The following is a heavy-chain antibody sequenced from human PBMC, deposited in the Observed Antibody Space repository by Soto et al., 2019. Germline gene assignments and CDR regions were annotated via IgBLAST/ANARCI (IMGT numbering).Heavy chain of an antibody. CDR3: AKDVALIVVVLHHAAFDL. CDR1: GVTCIINA. Sequence: LKVTCAASGVTCIINAMSLVRQSRGKGLEWVSAISGSGGSTYYADSVKGRFTISRDNSKNTLYLQMTTLRAEHKAVYYCAKDVALIVVVLHHAAFDLWAQWTMVSV. D-gene: IGHD3-22*01. CDR2: ISGSGGST. V-gene: IGHV3-23*01. J-gene: IGHJ3*01.